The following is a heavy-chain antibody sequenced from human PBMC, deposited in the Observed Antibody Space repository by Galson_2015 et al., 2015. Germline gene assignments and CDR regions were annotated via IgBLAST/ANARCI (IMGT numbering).Heavy chain of an antibody. CDR2: ISYHGTKT. CDR1: GFTFSTYA. V-gene: IGHV3-30*14. Sequence: SLRPSCAASGFTFSTYAMHWVRQAPGKGLEWVAGISYHGTKTHYADSVKGRFTISRDNSRNILYLQMNSLRPEDTAIYSCASAGAVTGDYWGQGTLVTVSS. CDR3: ASAGAVTGDY. D-gene: IGHD2-21*02. J-gene: IGHJ4*02.